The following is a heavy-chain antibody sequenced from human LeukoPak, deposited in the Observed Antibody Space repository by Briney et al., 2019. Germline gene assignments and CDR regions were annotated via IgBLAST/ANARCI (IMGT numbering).Heavy chain of an antibody. CDR3: ARDRVLIAADTFDI. D-gene: IGHD3-3*01. CDR1: GYTFAGYY. Sequence: ASVKVSCKASGYTFAGYYIHWVRQAPGQGLEWMGWIIPNSGGTNYAQKFQGRVTMTRDTSISTAYMELSSLTSDDTAVYYCARDRVLIAADTFDIWGQGTMVTVSS. V-gene: IGHV1-2*02. CDR2: IIPNSGGT. J-gene: IGHJ3*02.